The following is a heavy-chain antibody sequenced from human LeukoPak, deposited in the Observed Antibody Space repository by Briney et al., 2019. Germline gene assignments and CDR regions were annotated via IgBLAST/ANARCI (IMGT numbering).Heavy chain of an antibody. Sequence: SVKVSCKASGGTFSSYAISWVRQAPGQGLEWMGGNIPIFGTANYAQKFQGRVTITADESTSTAYMELSSLRSEDTAVYYCARDGCTNGVCSYFGYWGQGTLVTVSS. V-gene: IGHV1-69*13. CDR3: ARDGCTNGVCSYFGY. J-gene: IGHJ4*02. CDR1: GGTFSSYA. D-gene: IGHD2-8*01. CDR2: NIPIFGTA.